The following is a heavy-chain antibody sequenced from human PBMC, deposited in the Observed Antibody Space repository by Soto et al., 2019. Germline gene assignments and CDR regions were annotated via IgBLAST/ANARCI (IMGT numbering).Heavy chain of an antibody. CDR2: ICYNGLT. CDR1: GDTILSYC. J-gene: IGHJ6*03. CDR3: AILTAMRLPGLSYGYHYIGV. D-gene: IGHD2-8*01. V-gene: IGHV4-59*08. Sequence: PSETLSLTCAVSGDTILSYCWSWIRHPPGKGLEWIGYICYNGLTNYSPSLQSRATISVDFSNNQFSLTLNSVTAADTAVYYCAILTAMRLPGLSYGYHYIGVCCKGATFTVSS.